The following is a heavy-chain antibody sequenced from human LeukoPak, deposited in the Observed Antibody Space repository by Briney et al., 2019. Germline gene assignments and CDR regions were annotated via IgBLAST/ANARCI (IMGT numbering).Heavy chain of an antibody. CDR1: GFTFSSYG. V-gene: IGHV3-30*02. CDR3: ARELGTYYDFWSLIDI. J-gene: IGHJ3*02. CDR2: IRYDGSNK. Sequence: GGSLRLSCAASGFTFSSYGMHWVRQAPGKGLEWVAFIRYDGSNKYYADSVKGRFTISRDNSKNTLYLQMNSLRAEDTAVYYCARELGTYYDFWSLIDIWGQGTMVTVSS. D-gene: IGHD3-3*01.